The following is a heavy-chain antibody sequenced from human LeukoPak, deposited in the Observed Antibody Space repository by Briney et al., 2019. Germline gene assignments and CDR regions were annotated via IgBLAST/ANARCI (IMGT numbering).Heavy chain of an antibody. CDR1: GFTFSSYA. V-gene: IGHV3-30*04. CDR3: AREGDILTGLGWFDP. D-gene: IGHD3-9*01. CDR2: ISYDGSNK. Sequence: GGSLRLSCAASGFTFSSYAMHWVRQAPGKGLEWVAVISYDGSNKYYADSVKGRFTISRDNSKNTLYLQMNSLRAEDTAVYYCAREGDILTGLGWFDPWGQGTLVTVSS. J-gene: IGHJ5*02.